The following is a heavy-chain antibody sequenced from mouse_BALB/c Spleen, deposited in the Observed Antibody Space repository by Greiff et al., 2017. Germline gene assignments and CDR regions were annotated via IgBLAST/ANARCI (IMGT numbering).Heavy chain of an antibody. Sequence: EVQLQQSGAELVRPGALVKLSCKASGFNIKDYYMHWVKQRPEQGLEWIGWIDPENGNTIYDPKFQGKASITADTSSNTAYLQLSSLTSEDTAVYYCALGYGFDYWGQGTTLTVSS. CDR2: IDPENGNT. D-gene: IGHD2-14*01. CDR1: GFNIKDYY. J-gene: IGHJ2*01. CDR3: ALGYGFDY. V-gene: IGHV14-1*02.